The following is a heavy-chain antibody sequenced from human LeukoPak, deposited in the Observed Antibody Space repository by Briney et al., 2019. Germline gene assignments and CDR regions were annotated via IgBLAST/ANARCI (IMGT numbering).Heavy chain of an antibody. J-gene: IGHJ3*02. CDR1: GFIFGSYW. CDR2: IKQGGSEK. CDR3: AKDRLATMIVVGRDAFDI. V-gene: IGHV3-7*01. Sequence: GGSLRLSCAASGFIFGSYWMNWVRQAPGKGLEWVANIKQGGSEKYYADSVKGRFTISRDNSKNTLYLQMNSLRAEDTAVYYCAKDRLATMIVVGRDAFDIWGQGTMVTVSS. D-gene: IGHD3-22*01.